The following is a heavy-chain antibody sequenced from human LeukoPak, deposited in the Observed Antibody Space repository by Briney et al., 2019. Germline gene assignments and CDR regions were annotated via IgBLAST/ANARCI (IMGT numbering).Heavy chain of an antibody. V-gene: IGHV4-39*01. D-gene: IGHD3-10*01. Sequence: SETLSLTCTVSGGSISSSSYYWGWIRQPPGKGLEWIGTIYYSGSTYYNPSLKSRVTISVDTSKNQFSLKLSSVTASDTAVYYCARRFAPSRNDAFDIWGQGTMVTVSS. CDR3: ARRFAPSRNDAFDI. CDR2: IYYSGST. CDR1: GGSISSSSYY. J-gene: IGHJ3*02.